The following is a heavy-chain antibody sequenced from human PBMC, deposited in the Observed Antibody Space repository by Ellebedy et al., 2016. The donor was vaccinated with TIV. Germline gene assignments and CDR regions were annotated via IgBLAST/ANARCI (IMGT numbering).Heavy chain of an antibody. J-gene: IGHJ5*02. CDR2: ISSSGDST. V-gene: IGHV3-23*01. CDR3: AKGRGGDWFGDTLDAP. D-gene: IGHD3-10*01. Sequence: PGGSLRLSCATSGFNLNIFAMSWVRQAPGEGLEWVSAISSSGDSTFYADSVKGRFTVSRDNSENMLYLQMNSLRAADTAVYYCAKGRGGDWFGDTLDAPWGQGTLLTVSS. CDR1: GFNLNIFA.